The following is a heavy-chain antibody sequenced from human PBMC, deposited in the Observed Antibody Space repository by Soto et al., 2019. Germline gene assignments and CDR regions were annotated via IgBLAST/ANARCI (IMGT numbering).Heavy chain of an antibody. CDR2: IDYSGANT. J-gene: IGHJ4*02. CDR3: VSWVSAHFDN. Sequence: GGSLRLSCAASGFTLDNGMTWVRQAPGKGLEWISTIDYSGANTHYADSVKGRFTISRDKSRNTVALQMSNLRAEDTALYYCVSWVSAHFDNWGQETLVTVSS. V-gene: IGHV3-23*01. D-gene: IGHD2-8*01. CDR1: GFTLDNG.